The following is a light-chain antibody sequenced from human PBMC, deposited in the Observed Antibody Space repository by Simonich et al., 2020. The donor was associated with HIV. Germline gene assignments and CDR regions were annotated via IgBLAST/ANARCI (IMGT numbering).Light chain of an antibody. Sequence: DIVMTQSPDSLAVSLGERATINCKSSQSVLHSSNNKNYLVWYQQKPGQPPKLLIYWASTRESGVPDRFSGSGSGTDFTLTISSLQAEDVAVYYCQQYYSTPDTFGPGTKVDIK. CDR1: QSVLHSSNNKNY. CDR3: QQYYSTPDT. CDR2: WAS. V-gene: IGKV4-1*01. J-gene: IGKJ3*01.